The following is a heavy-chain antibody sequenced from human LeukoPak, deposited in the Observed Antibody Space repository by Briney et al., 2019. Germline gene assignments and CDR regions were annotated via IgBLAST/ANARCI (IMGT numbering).Heavy chain of an antibody. J-gene: IGHJ4*02. D-gene: IGHD5-18*01. Sequence: PGGSLRLSCAAFGFTFSTHWMRWVRQAPWKGLEWVASIKEEGSEKSYVDSVKGRFTISRDNAKNSVYLQMNSPRAEDTAVYYCARESGYSYGTGYWGQGTLVTVSS. CDR3: ARESGYSYGTGY. V-gene: IGHV3-7*01. CDR1: GFTFSTHW. CDR2: IKEEGSEK.